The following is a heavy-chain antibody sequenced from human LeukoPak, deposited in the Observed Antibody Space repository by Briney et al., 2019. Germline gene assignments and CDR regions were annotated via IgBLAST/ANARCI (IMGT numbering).Heavy chain of an antibody. V-gene: IGHV3-74*01. Sequence: AGGSLRLSCAASGFTFSNYWMHWVRQAPGKGLVWVSRINSDGINTSYADSVKGRFTISRDNAKNTLNLQMISLRAEDTAVYYCARDLGQYYDTSDNWFDPWGQGTLVTVSS. D-gene: IGHD3-22*01. CDR2: INSDGINT. J-gene: IGHJ5*02. CDR1: GFTFSNYW. CDR3: ARDLGQYYDTSDNWFDP.